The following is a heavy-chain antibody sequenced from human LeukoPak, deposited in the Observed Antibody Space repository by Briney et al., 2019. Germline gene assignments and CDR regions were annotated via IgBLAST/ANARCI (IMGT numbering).Heavy chain of an antibody. CDR2: INPSGGST. J-gene: IGHJ6*02. D-gene: IGHD3-22*01. V-gene: IGHV1-46*01. Sequence: RASVKVSCKASGYTFTSYYMHWVRQAPGQGLEWMGIINPSGGSTTYAQKFQGRVTMTRDTSTSTVYMELSSLRSEDTAVYYCARDLPYDSSGYYYGMDVWGQGTTVTVSS. CDR3: ARDLPYDSSGYYYGMDV. CDR1: GYTFTSYY.